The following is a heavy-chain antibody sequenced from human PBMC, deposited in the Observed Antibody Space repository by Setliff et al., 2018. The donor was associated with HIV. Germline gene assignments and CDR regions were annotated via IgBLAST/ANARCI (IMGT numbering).Heavy chain of an antibody. J-gene: IGHJ6*03. D-gene: IGHD3-22*01. Sequence: SVKVSCKASGGTFSSYAISWVRQAPGQGLEWMGGIIPILGIANYAQKFQGRVTITADESTNTAYMELSSLRSEDTAVYYCARDSSGVLSLRYMDVWGKGTTVTVSS. CDR3: ARDSSGVLSLRYMDV. V-gene: IGHV1-69*10. CDR1: GGTFSSYA. CDR2: IIPILGIA.